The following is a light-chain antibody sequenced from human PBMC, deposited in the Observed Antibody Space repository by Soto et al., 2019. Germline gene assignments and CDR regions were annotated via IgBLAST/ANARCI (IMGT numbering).Light chain of an antibody. V-gene: IGKV3-15*01. CDR1: QSVISN. CDR2: GAS. Sequence: ESGLTQSPGTLSLSPGERATLSCRASQSVISNYLAWYQQKPGQAPRLLIYGASTRATGIPARFSASGSGTELTLTISSLQSEDFGAYYCQQYNNGPSWTFGQGTKLDIK. J-gene: IGKJ1*01. CDR3: QQYNNGPSWT.